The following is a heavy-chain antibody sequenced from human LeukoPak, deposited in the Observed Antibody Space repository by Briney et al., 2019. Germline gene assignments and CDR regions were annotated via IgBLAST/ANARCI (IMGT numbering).Heavy chain of an antibody. Sequence: SETLSLTCTVSGGSISSSYWSWIRQPPGKGLEWIGYIYYSASTNYNPSLKSRVTISVDTSKNQFSLKLSSMTAADTAVYYRARSAYYYDGSDYYYFDYWGQGTLVTVSS. D-gene: IGHD3-22*01. CDR2: IYYSAST. V-gene: IGHV4-59*01. CDR1: GGSISSSY. CDR3: ARSAYYYDGSDYYYFDY. J-gene: IGHJ4*02.